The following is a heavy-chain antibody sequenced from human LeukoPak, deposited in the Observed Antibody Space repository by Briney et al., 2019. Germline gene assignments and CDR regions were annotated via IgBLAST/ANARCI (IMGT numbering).Heavy chain of an antibody. J-gene: IGHJ3*02. V-gene: IGHV1-69*13. Sequence: SVKVSCKASGYTFTSYYMHWVRQAPGQGLEWMGGIIPIFGTANYAQKFQGRVTITADESTSTAYMELSSLRSEDTAVYYCAREVGATTPPFAFDIWGQGTMVTVSS. CDR2: IIPIFGTA. CDR1: GYTFTSYY. D-gene: IGHD1-26*01. CDR3: AREVGATTPPFAFDI.